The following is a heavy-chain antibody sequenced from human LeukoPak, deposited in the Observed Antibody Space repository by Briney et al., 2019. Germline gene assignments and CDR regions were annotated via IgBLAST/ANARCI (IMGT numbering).Heavy chain of an antibody. J-gene: IGHJ4*02. V-gene: IGHV3-33*01. CDR3: ARDILFAAAACDY. CDR1: GFTFSSYG. Sequence: GRSLRLSCAASGFTFSSYGMHWVRQAPGKGLEWVAVIWYDGSNKYYADSVKGRFTISRDNAKNSLYLQMDSLRAEDTAVYYCARDILFAAAACDYWGQGTLVTVSS. D-gene: IGHD6-13*01. CDR2: IWYDGSNK.